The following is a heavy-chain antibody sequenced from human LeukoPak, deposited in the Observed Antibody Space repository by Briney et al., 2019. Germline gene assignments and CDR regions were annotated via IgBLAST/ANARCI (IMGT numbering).Heavy chain of an antibody. D-gene: IGHD3-22*01. V-gene: IGHV3-30-3*01. CDR2: TSFDGGNQ. J-gene: IGHJ4*02. CDR3: ARDRHTYDSSLYLGH. Sequence: RRGSLRLSCAASGFTFNTYAMHWVRQAPGKGLDWVAVTSFDGGNQYYADSVKGRFTISRDNSRNTLYLQMNSLRPEDTAVYYCARDRHTYDSSLYLGHWGQGTLVTVS. CDR1: GFTFNTYA.